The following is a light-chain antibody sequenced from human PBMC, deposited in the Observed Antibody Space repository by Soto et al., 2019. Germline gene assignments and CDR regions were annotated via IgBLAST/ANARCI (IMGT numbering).Light chain of an antibody. CDR1: SSDVGSYNL. CDR2: EAS. CDR3: CSYAGSSV. V-gene: IGLV2-23*01. J-gene: IGLJ1*01. Sequence: QSVLTQPASVSGSPGQSITISCTGTSSDVGSYNLVSWYQQHPGKAPKLMIYEASKRPSGVSNRFSGSKSGNTASLTISGLQAEDEADYYCCSYAGSSVFGTGTKVTVL.